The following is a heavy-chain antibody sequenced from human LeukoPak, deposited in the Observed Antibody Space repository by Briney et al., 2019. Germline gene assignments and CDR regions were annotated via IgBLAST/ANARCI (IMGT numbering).Heavy chain of an antibody. CDR1: FASMSGYK. V-gene: IGHV4-59*08. Sequence: SETLSLTCSVSFASMSGYKWSWIRQPPGKGLEWIGYVSDSGRTNYNPSLKSRVAISLDASNSQFFLNLSSVTATDTAFYYCAGLLFFDILTGPQSWGQGTLVTVSS. CDR2: VSDSGRT. CDR3: AGLLFFDILTGPQS. J-gene: IGHJ5*02. D-gene: IGHD3-9*01.